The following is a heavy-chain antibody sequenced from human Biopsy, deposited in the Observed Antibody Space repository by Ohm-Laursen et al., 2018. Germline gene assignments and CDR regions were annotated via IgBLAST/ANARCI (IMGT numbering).Heavy chain of an antibody. Sequence: ASVKVSCKPSGYTFRSYGISWVRQAPGQGLEWLGWISGQRNKTRYGQKVQGRVMMTKDTSTTTAHLELRSLRSDDTAVYYCARHSPPGLEVSWNDVFDIWGQGTVVTVS. J-gene: IGHJ3*02. D-gene: IGHD5/OR15-5a*01. CDR3: ARHSPPGLEVSWNDVFDI. CDR1: GYTFRSYG. CDR2: ISGQRNKT. V-gene: IGHV1-18*01.